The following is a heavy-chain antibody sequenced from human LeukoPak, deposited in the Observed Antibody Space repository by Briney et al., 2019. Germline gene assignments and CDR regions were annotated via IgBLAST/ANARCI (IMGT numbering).Heavy chain of an antibody. CDR1: RYPFGGYY. CDR2: INPNNGGT. V-gene: IGHV1-2*02. J-gene: IGHJ4*02. CDR3: ARAGYDYGDSFDY. Sequence: ASVKVSCRPSRYPFGGYYVHWVRQAPGQGLEWMGCINPNNGGTNYTQKFQGRVTMTSVTSISTAYMEVNRLRSDDTAVYFCARAGYDYGDSFDYWGQGTLVTVSS. D-gene: IGHD4-17*01.